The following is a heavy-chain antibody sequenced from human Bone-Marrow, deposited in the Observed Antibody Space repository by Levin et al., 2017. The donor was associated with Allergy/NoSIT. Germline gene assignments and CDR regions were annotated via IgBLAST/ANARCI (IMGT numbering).Heavy chain of an antibody. D-gene: IGHD3-16*01. Sequence: SQTLSLTCAVYGGSFSGYYWSWIRQPPGKGLEWIGEINHSGSTNYNPSLKSRVTISVDTSKNQFSLKLSSVTAADTAVYYCARGRFNVWGSYVFSFDYWGQGTLVTVSS. CDR2: INHSGST. V-gene: IGHV4-34*01. CDR3: ARGRFNVWGSYVFSFDY. J-gene: IGHJ4*02. CDR1: GGSFSGYY.